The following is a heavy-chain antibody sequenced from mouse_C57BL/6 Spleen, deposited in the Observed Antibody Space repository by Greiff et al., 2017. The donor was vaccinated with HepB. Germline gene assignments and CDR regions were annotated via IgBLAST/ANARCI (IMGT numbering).Heavy chain of an antibody. V-gene: IGHV1-61*01. CDR2: IYPSDSET. J-gene: IGHJ2*01. D-gene: IGHD1-1*01. CDR1: GYTFTSYW. Sequence: QVQLQQPGAELVRPGSSVKLSCKASGYTFTSYWMDWVKQRPGQGLEWIGNIYPSDSETHYNQKFKDKATLTVDKSSSTAYMQLSSLTSEDSAVYYCARSVGYCGSSSFDYWGQGTTLTVSS. CDR3: ARSVGYCGSSSFDY.